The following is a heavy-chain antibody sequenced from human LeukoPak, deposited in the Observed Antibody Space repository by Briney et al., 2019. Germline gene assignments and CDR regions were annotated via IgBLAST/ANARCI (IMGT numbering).Heavy chain of an antibody. J-gene: IGHJ4*02. V-gene: IGHV3-30*02. Sequence: GGSLRLSCAASGFTFSSYGMHWVRQAPGKGLEWVAFIRCDGSNKYYADSVKGRFTISRDNSKNTLYLQMNSLRAEDTAVYYCAKDLHTAMVGWGQGTLVTVSS. CDR2: IRCDGSNK. CDR1: GFTFSSYG. D-gene: IGHD5-18*01. CDR3: AKDLHTAMVG.